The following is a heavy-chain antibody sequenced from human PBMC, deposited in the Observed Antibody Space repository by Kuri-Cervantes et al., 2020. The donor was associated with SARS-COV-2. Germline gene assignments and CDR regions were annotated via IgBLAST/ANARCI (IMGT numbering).Heavy chain of an antibody. J-gene: IGHJ4*02. CDR1: GFTFSSYS. CDR3: ARDGGGYYDSSGYYGQLGFDY. V-gene: IGHV3-48*02. Sequence: GESLKISCAASGFTFSSYSMNWVRQAPGKGLEWVSYMSSSSSTIYYADSVKGRFTISRDNAKNSLYLQMNSLRDEDTAVYYCARDGGGYYDSSGYYGQLGFDYWGQGTLVTVSS. D-gene: IGHD3-22*01. CDR2: MSSSSSTI.